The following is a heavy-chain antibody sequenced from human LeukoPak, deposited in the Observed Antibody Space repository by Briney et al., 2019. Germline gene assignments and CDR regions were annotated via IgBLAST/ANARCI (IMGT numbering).Heavy chain of an antibody. J-gene: IGHJ4*02. Sequence: PGGSLRLSCAASGFTFSSYSMNWVRQAPGKGLEWVSSISSSSSYIYYADSVKGRFTISRDNAKNSLYLQMNGLRAEDTAVYYCAREEGIRRYSSDYWGQGTLVTVSS. D-gene: IGHD5-18*01. CDR2: ISSSSSYI. CDR3: AREEGIRRYSSDY. CDR1: GFTFSSYS. V-gene: IGHV3-21*01.